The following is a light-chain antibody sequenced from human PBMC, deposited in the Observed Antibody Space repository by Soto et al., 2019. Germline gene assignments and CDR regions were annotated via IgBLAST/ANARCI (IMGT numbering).Light chain of an antibody. J-gene: IGKJ1*01. CDR3: QHYNSYSEA. Sequence: DIQMTQSPSTLSGSVGDRFTITCRASQTIGSCLAWYQQKPGKAPKLLIYKASTLKSGVPSRISGGGSGTAYSLPISSLQPDDFATYYCQHYNSYSEAFGQGTKVDIK. V-gene: IGKV1-5*03. CDR1: QTIGSC. CDR2: KAS.